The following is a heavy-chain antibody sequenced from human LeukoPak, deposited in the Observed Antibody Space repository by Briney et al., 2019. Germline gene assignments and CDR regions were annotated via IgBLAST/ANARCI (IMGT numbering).Heavy chain of an antibody. CDR2: IKSDGTTI. J-gene: IGHJ4*02. Sequence: PGGSLRLSCAASGLTFSNYMMHWVRQAPGKGLVWVSRIKSDGTTITYADSVKGRFTISRDNAKNTLYLQMNSLRAEDTAVYYCLRDLNWSLDQWGQGTLVTVSS. V-gene: IGHV3-74*01. CDR3: LRDLNWSLDQ. CDR1: GLTFSNYM. D-gene: IGHD1-20*01.